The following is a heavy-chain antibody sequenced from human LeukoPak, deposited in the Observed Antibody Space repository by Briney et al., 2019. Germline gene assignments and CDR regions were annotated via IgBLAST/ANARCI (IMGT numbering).Heavy chain of an antibody. V-gene: IGHV4-4*02. D-gene: IGHD4-17*01. CDR3: ARGPTVTTWFDY. CDR2: IYHIGST. CDR1: GGSISSSNW. J-gene: IGHJ4*02. Sequence: SGTLSLTCAVSGGSISSSNWWSWVRQPPGEGLEWIGYIYHIGSTYYNPSLKSRVIISVDTSKNQSSLKLSSVTAADTAVYYCARGPTVTTWFDYWGQGTLVTVSS.